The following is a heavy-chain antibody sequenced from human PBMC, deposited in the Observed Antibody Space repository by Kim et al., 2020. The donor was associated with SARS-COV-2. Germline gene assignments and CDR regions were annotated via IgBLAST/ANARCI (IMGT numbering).Heavy chain of an antibody. CDR3: ARAGTVTTFGSLDY. V-gene: IGHV4-59*01. J-gene: IGHJ4*02. D-gene: IGHD4-17*01. CDR2: T. Sequence: TNYNPSLKSRVTISVDTSKNQFSLKLSSVTAADTAVYYCARAGTVTTFGSLDYWGQGTLVTVSS.